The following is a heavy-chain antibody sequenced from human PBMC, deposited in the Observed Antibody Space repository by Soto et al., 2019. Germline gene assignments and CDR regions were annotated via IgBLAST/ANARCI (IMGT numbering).Heavy chain of an antibody. D-gene: IGHD5-12*01. CDR2: IHPANGNT. J-gene: IGHJ4*02. CDR1: GYTFTSYG. V-gene: IGHV1-18*01. Sequence: EASVKVSCKASGYTFTSYGISWVRQAPGQGLEWMGWIHPANGNTKYSQKFQGRVTITRDTSATTAYMELSRLRSEDTAVYYCARGGDGYNFGYWGQGTLVTVSS. CDR3: ARGGDGYNFGY.